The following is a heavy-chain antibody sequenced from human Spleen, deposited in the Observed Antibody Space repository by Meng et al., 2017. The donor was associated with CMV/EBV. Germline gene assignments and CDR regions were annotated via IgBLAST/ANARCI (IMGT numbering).Heavy chain of an antibody. V-gene: IGHV1-69*12. CDR2: IIPIFGTA. D-gene: IGHD4-17*01. CDR3: ARAYLTTAPYPDY. J-gene: IGHJ4*02. Sequence: QVRLVQSGVEVQKLGSSVTVSFKASGGTFSSYAISWVRQAPGQGLEWMGGIIPIFGTANYAQKFQGRVTITADESTSTAYMELSSLRSEDTAVYYCARAYLTTAPYPDYWGQGTLVTVSS. CDR1: GGTFSSYA.